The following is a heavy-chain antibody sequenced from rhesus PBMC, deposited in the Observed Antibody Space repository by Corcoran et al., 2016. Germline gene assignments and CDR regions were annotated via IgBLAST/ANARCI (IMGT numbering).Heavy chain of an antibody. V-gene: IGHV4-73*01. CDR3: ARDLHGRGRFDY. CDR1: GGSISGYYY. D-gene: IGHD4-17*01. CDR2: FYGNSAST. J-gene: IGHJ4*01. Sequence: QVKLQQWGEGLVKPSETLSLPVAVYGGSISGYYYWSWIRQPPGKGLEWFGYFYGNSASTNYNPAHKNRVTISKDTSKNQFSLKLSSVTAADTAVYYCARDLHGRGRFDYWGQGVLVTVSS.